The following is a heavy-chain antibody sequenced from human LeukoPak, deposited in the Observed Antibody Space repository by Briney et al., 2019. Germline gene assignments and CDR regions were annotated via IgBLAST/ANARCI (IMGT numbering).Heavy chain of an antibody. J-gene: IGHJ4*02. Sequence: SETLSLTCTVSGGSISSYYWNWIRQPPGKGLEWIGSISYSGSTNYNPSLESRVTISLDTSKNQFSLKLSSVTAADTAVYYCARGINGDYDGYFDYWGQGTLVTVSS. V-gene: IGHV4-59*12. CDR3: ARGINGDYDGYFDY. D-gene: IGHD4-17*01. CDR1: GGSISSYY. CDR2: ISYSGST.